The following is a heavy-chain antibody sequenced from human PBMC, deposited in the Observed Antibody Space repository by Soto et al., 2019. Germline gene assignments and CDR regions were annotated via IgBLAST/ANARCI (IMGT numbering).Heavy chain of an antibody. Sequence: QVQLVQSGVEVKKPGSAVRVSCKASGDTFKNSVISWVLQAPGQGLEWMGGTIPLFGTTDYAQKFQGRLTITTDESTTTAYMEVSRLTSEDTAVYYCVAELDFGKLSVVWGQGTTVIVSS. D-gene: IGHD3-10*01. CDR3: VAELDFGKLSVV. J-gene: IGHJ6*02. CDR1: GDTFKNSV. CDR2: TIPLFGTT. V-gene: IGHV1-69*01.